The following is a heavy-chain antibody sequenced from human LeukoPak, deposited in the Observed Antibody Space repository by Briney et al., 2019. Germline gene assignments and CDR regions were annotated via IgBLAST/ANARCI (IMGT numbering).Heavy chain of an antibody. J-gene: IGHJ4*02. D-gene: IGHD3-22*01. CDR2: IYWNDDK. CDR3: AHSREIYYYDSSGYYYFDY. V-gene: IGHV2-5*01. CDR1: GFSLSTSGVG. Sequence: SGPTLVKPTQTLTLTCTFSGFSLSTSGVGVGWIRQPPGKALEWLALIYWNDDKRYSPSLKSRLTITKDTSKNQVVLTMTNMDPVDTATYYCAHSREIYYYDSSGYYYFDYWGQGTLVTVSS.